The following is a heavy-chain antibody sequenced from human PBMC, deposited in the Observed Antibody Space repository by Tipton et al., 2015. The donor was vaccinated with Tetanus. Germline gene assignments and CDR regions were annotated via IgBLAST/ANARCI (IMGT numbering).Heavy chain of an antibody. CDR3: ARDGWGLTNWFDS. D-gene: IGHD4/OR15-4a*01. J-gene: IGHJ5*01. CDR2: IYYTGSA. CDR1: GDSITSDAYY. Sequence: LSLTCNVSGDSITSDAYYWSWIRQHPGKGLEWIGYIYYTGSAYYNPSLKSRASISIDTSKSQFSLNLSSVTAADTAVYYCARDGWGLTNWFDSWGQGTLVTVSS. V-gene: IGHV4-31*03.